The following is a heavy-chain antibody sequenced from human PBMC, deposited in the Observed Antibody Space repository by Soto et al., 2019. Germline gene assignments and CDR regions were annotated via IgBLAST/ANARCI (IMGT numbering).Heavy chain of an antibody. J-gene: IGHJ4*02. CDR1: GFTFSSYS. Sequence: QVQLVESGGGVVQPGRSLRLSCAASGFTFSSYSMHWVRQAPGKGLEWVAVISYDGSNKYYADSVKGRFTISRDNSKNTLYLQMNSLRAEDTAVYYCAKDLSSGGYFDYWGQGTLVTVSS. D-gene: IGHD3-22*01. V-gene: IGHV3-30*18. CDR3: AKDLSSGGYFDY. CDR2: ISYDGSNK.